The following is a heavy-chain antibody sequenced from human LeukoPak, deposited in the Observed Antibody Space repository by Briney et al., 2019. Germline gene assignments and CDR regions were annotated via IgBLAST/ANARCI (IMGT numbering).Heavy chain of an antibody. Sequence: PSETLSLTCTVSSGSISSSSYYGGWIRQPPGKGLEWIGSIYYSGSTYYNPSLKSRVTISVDTSKNQFSLKLSSVTAADTAVYYCARHAYYYDSSGYPDAFDIWGQGTMVTVSS. D-gene: IGHD3-22*01. CDR2: IYYSGST. CDR1: SGSISSSSYY. CDR3: ARHAYYYDSSGYPDAFDI. J-gene: IGHJ3*02. V-gene: IGHV4-39*01.